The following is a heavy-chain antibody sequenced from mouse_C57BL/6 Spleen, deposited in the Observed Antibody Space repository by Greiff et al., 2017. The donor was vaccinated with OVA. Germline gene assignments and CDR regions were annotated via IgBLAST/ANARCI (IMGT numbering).Heavy chain of an antibody. Sequence: QVQLQQSGAELARPGASVKMSCKASGYTFTSYTMHWVKQRPGQGLEWIGYINPSSGYTKYNQKFKDKATLTADKSSSTAYMQLSSLTSEDSAVYYCALPAYYSNFYAMDYWGQGTSVTVSS. J-gene: IGHJ4*01. V-gene: IGHV1-4*01. D-gene: IGHD2-5*01. CDR2: INPSSGYT. CDR1: GYTFTSYT. CDR3: ALPAYYSNFYAMDY.